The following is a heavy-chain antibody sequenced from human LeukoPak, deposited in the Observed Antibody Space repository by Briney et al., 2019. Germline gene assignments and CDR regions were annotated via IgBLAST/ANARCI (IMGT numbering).Heavy chain of an antibody. CDR1: GFTFSSYE. J-gene: IGHJ4*02. CDR3: ARTDIGDWGYFDY. Sequence: GGSLRLSCAASGFTFSSYEMNWVRQAPGKGLEWVSYISSSGSTIYYADSVKGRLTISRDNAKNSLYLQMNSLRAEDTAVYYCARTDIGDWGYFDYWGQGTLVTVSS. D-gene: IGHD3/OR15-3a*01. CDR2: ISSSGSTI. V-gene: IGHV3-48*03.